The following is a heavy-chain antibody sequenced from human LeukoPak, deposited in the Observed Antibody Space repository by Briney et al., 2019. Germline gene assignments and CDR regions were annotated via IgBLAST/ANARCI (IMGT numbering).Heavy chain of an antibody. CDR3: AGSSGWLFDY. V-gene: IGHV3-7*01. CDR1: GFTFSSYG. J-gene: IGHJ4*02. CDR2: IKEDEGEI. Sequence: GGSLRLSCAASGFTFSSYGMHWVRQAPGKGLEWVANIKEDEGEIYYVDSVQGRFTISRDNTKNSVYLQLNSLRAEDTAVYYCAGSSGWLFDYWGQGTLVAVSS. D-gene: IGHD6-19*01.